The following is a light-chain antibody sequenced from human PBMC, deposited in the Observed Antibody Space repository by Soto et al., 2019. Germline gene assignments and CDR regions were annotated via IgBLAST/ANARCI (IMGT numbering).Light chain of an antibody. J-gene: IGKJ1*01. V-gene: IGKV1-5*01. Sequence: DIQMTQSPSTLSASVGDRVTITCRASQSTSGTLAWYQQKPGKAPKLLMYDVSSLERGVPSRFSGSGSGTEFTLTISSLQPDDFATYYCQQYDTYSRTFGQGTKVDIK. CDR2: DVS. CDR1: QSTSGT. CDR3: QQYDTYSRT.